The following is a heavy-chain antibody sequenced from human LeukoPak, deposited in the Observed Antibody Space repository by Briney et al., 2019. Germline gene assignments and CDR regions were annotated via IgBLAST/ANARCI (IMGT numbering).Heavy chain of an antibody. J-gene: IGHJ3*02. Sequence: APVKDSCKASGYTFTSYGISWVRQAPGQGLEWMGWISAYNGNSNYAQKLQGRVTMTTDTSTSTAYMELRSLRSDDTAVYYCARNYDYGAHLAAFDIWGQGTMVTVSS. CDR3: ARNYDYGAHLAAFDI. CDR1: GYTFTSYG. D-gene: IGHD4-17*01. CDR2: ISAYNGNS. V-gene: IGHV1-18*01.